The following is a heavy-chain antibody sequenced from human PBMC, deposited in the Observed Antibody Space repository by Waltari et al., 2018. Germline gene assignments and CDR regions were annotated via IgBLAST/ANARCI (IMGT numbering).Heavy chain of an antibody. V-gene: IGHV3-23*01. J-gene: IGHJ4*02. CDR1: GFTFSSYA. Sequence: EVQLLESGGGLVQPGGSLRLSCAASGFTFSSYAMSWVRQAPGKGLEWVSAISGSGGSTYYADSVKGRFTISRDNSKNTLYLQMNSLRAEDTAVYYCAKDPGYPQPGETSGGTYWGQGTLVTVSS. D-gene: IGHD1-1*01. CDR2: ISGSGGST. CDR3: AKDPGYPQPGETSGGTY.